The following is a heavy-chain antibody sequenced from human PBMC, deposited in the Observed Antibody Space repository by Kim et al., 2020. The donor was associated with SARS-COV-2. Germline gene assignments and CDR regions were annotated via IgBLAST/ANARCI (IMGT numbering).Heavy chain of an antibody. D-gene: IGHD6-19*01. CDR1: GGSISSSSYY. CDR2: IYYSGST. Sequence: SETLSLTCTVSGGSISSSSYYWGWIRQPPGKGLEWIGSIYYSGSTYYNPSLKSRVTISVDTSKNQFSLKLSSVTAADTAVYYCARMAPMLTEKAGTWVYWGQGTLVTVSS. V-gene: IGHV4-39*01. J-gene: IGHJ4*02. CDR3: ARMAPMLTEKAGTWVY.